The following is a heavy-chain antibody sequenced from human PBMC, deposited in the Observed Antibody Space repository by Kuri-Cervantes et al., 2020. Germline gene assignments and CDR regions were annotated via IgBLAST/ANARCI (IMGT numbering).Heavy chain of an antibody. CDR2: IIPIFGTA. CDR3: GTSCYGEYYYYMDV. J-gene: IGHJ6*03. Sequence: SVKVSCKASGGTFSSYAISWVRQAPGQGLEWMGGIIPIFGTANYAQKFQGRVTITADKSTSTAYMELSSLRSEDTAVYYCGTSCYGEYYYYMDVWGQGTLVTVSS. CDR1: GGTFSSYA. D-gene: IGHD2-2*01. V-gene: IGHV1-69*06.